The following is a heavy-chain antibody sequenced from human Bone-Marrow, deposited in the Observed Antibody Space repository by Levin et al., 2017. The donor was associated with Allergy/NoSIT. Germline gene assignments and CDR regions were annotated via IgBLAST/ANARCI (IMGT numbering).Heavy chain of an antibody. CDR2: VYYSGSP. D-gene: IGHD3-3*01. CDR3: ARSALGWLPPTYYYYYYMGV. V-gene: IGHV4-59*02. Sequence: SETLSLTCTVSGGSVSSHYWSWIRQPPGKGLEWLGYVYYSGSPNYNSSLKSRVTMSLDTSKNQFSLKLSSVTAADTAVYYCARSALGWLPPTYYYYYYMGVRGKGTTVTVSS. J-gene: IGHJ6*03. CDR1: GGSVSSHY.